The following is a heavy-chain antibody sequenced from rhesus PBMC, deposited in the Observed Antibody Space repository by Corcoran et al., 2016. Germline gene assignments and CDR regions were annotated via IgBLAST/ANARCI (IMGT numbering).Heavy chain of an antibody. J-gene: IGHJ6*01. Sequence: QVQLQESGPGLVKPSQPLSLPCAIATDSVSSTRATWHWLRPWPSRGLEWLGRTYYRSKWYNAYAQSVQNRISINPDTSKNQCSLQLNSVTPEDMAVYYCARDRIAAGLYGLDSWGQGVVVTVSS. V-gene: IGHV6-1*01. CDR2: TYYRSKWYN. CDR1: TDSVSSTRAT. CDR3: ARDRIAAGLYGLDS. D-gene: IGHD6-13*01.